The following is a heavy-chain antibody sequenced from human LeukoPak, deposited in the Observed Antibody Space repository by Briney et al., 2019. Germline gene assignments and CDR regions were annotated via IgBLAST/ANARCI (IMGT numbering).Heavy chain of an antibody. D-gene: IGHD3-16*01. J-gene: IGHJ3*02. CDR2: INPNSGGT. Sequence: GASVKVSCKASGYTFTGYYLHWVRQAPGQGLEWVGWINPNSGGTNYAQKFQGRVTMTRDTSISTAYMELSRLRSDDTAVYYCARDRVITFGETDAQNGVVAFDIWGQGTMVTVSS. CDR3: ARDRVITFGETDAQNGVVAFDI. V-gene: IGHV1-2*02. CDR1: GYTFTGYY.